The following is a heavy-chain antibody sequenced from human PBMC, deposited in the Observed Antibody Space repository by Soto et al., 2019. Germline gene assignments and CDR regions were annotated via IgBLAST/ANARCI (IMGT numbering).Heavy chain of an antibody. CDR3: ARCRWELLSDAFDI. D-gene: IGHD1-26*01. CDR1: GFTFSSYS. CDR2: ISSSSSTI. Sequence: EVQLVESGGGLVQPGGSLRLSCTASGFTFSSYSMNWVRQAPGKGLEWVSYISSSSSTIYYADSVKGRFTISRDNAKKSLYLQMQNLRDEDTAVYYCARCRWELLSDAFDIWGQGTMVTVSS. J-gene: IGHJ3*02. V-gene: IGHV3-48*02.